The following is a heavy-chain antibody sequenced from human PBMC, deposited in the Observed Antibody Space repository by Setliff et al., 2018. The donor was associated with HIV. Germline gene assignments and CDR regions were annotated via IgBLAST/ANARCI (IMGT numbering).Heavy chain of an antibody. V-gene: IGHV4-34*01. CDR2: IIHSGGT. CDR1: GGSFSGYY. Sequence: PSETLSLTCAVYGGSFSGYYWTWIRQPPGRGLEWIGEIIHSGGTNYNRSLKSRVTISVDTSKNQFSLNLSSVTAADTAVYYCARGGLGVVGAIDYWSQGTXXXVSS. CDR3: ARGGLGVVGAIDY. J-gene: IGHJ4*02. D-gene: IGHD2-15*01.